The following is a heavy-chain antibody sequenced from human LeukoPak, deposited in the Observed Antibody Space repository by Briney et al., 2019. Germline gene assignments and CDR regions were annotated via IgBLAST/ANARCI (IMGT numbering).Heavy chain of an antibody. D-gene: IGHD6-13*01. V-gene: IGHV1-46*01. J-gene: IGHJ4*02. Sequence: ASVKISSTASGYTYTSNRMRWVRQAPGQGLEWMAITDPNSGGTRYAQTFQSRITMTRDTSTSTVYMELSSLSSEDTALYYCARDSSNRSFHYWGQGTLVTVSS. CDR1: GYTYTSNR. CDR3: ARDSSNRSFHY. CDR2: TDPNSGGT.